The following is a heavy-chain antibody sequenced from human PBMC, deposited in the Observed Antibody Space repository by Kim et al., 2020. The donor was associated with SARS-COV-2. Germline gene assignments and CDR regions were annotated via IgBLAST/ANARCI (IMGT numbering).Heavy chain of an antibody. J-gene: IGHJ5*02. D-gene: IGHD6-19*01. Sequence: SVKVSCKASGGTFSSYAISWVRQAPGQGLEWMGGIIPIFGTANYAQKFQGRVTITADESTSTAYMELSSLRSEDTAVYYCARVKGTMAVAGTWGFDPWGQGTLVTVSS. CDR1: GGTFSSYA. CDR3: ARVKGTMAVAGTWGFDP. CDR2: IIPIFGTA. V-gene: IGHV1-69*13.